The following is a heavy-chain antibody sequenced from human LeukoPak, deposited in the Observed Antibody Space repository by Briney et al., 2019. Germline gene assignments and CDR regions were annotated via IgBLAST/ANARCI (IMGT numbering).Heavy chain of an antibody. CDR2: ISASSGSI. J-gene: IGHJ4*02. Sequence: PGGSLRLSCAASGLTFSNYAMNWVRQTPGKGLEWVSGISASSGSIYYADSVKGRFTISRDNSMNTVYLQMNGLRAEDTAVYYGAKDLWGYFDYWGQGTLVTVSS. CDR3: AKDLWGYFDY. D-gene: IGHD3-16*01. V-gene: IGHV3-23*01. CDR1: GLTFSNYA.